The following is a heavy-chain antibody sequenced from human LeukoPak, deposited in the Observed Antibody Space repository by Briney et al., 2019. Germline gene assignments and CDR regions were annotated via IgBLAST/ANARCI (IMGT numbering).Heavy chain of an antibody. CDR2: INHSGST. D-gene: IGHD6-6*01. Sequence: PSETLSLTCAVYGGSFSGYYWSWIRQPPGKGLEWIGEINHSGSTNYNPSLKSRVTISVDTSKNQFSLKLSSVTAADTAVYYCAREIAAAVNWYFDLWGRGTLVTVSS. CDR1: GGSFSGYY. V-gene: IGHV4-34*01. CDR3: AREIAAAVNWYFDL. J-gene: IGHJ2*01.